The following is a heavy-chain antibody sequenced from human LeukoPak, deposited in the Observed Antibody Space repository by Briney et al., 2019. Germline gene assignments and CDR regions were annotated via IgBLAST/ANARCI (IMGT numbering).Heavy chain of an antibody. CDR3: ATAKSVGYFDY. V-gene: IGHV3-15*01. D-gene: IGHD1-26*01. CDR1: GFTFSNAW. J-gene: IGHJ4*02. Sequence: GGSLRLSCAASGFTFSNAWMSWVRQAPGKGLDWIGRIKSKSDGGTTDYAAPVEGRFTISRDDSKNTLYLQMNSLQTEDTAVYYCATAKSVGYFDYWGQGALVTVSS. CDR2: IKSKSDGGTT.